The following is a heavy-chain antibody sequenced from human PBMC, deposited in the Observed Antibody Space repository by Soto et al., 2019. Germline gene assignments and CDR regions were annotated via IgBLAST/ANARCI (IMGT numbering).Heavy chain of an antibody. CDR2: TYYRSKWFH. V-gene: IGHV6-1*01. CDR1: GDSVSSDITS. J-gene: IGHJ3*01. D-gene: IGHD3-10*01. Sequence: QGQLQQSGPGLVKPSQTLSLTCAISGDSVSSDITSWNWIRQSPSRGLEWLGRTYYRSKWFHDYAASVKSRITINPDTSKNQFSLELKSMTPEDTAVYYCARGNALDVWGQGTVVTVSS. CDR3: ARGNALDV.